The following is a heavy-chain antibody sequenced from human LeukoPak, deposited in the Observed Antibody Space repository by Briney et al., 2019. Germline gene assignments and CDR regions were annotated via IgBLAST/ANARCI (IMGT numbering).Heavy chain of an antibody. CDR1: GGSISSSSYY. Sequence: PSETLSLTCTVSGGSISSSSYYWGWIRQPPGKGLEWIGSIYYSGSTYYNPSLKSRVNISVDTSKNQFSPKLSSVNAADTAVYYCARLRTQNWFGYYYDSSWAFDIWGQGTMVTVSS. D-gene: IGHD3-22*01. J-gene: IGHJ3*02. CDR2: IYYSGST. V-gene: IGHV4-39*01. CDR3: ARLRTQNWFGYYYDSSWAFDI.